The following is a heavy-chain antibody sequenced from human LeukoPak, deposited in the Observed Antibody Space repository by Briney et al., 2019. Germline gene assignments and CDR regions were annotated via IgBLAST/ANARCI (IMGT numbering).Heavy chain of an antibody. CDR3: ASSLHPLDYGDFLIDY. D-gene: IGHD4-17*01. Sequence: GGSLRLSCAASGFTFSSYAMSWVRQAPGKGLEWVSAISGSGGSTYYADSVKGRFTISRDNSKNTLYLRMNSLRAEDTAVYYCASSLHPLDYGDFLIDYWGQGTLVTVSS. J-gene: IGHJ4*02. CDR2: ISGSGGST. V-gene: IGHV3-23*01. CDR1: GFTFSSYA.